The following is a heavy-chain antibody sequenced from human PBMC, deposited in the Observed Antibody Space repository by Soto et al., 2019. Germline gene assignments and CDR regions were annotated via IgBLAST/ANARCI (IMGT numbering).Heavy chain of an antibody. J-gene: IGHJ6*02. D-gene: IGHD1-1*01. V-gene: IGHV3-30-3*01. CDR2: ISYDGSNK. CDR3: ARDVRVATYYYGMDV. Sequence: QVQLVESGGGVVQPGRSLRLSCAASGFTFSSYAMHWVRQAPGKGLEWVAVISYDGSNKYYADSVKGRFTISRDNSKNTLYLQMNSLRAEDTAVYYCARDVRVATYYYGMDVWGQVTTVTVSS. CDR1: GFTFSSYA.